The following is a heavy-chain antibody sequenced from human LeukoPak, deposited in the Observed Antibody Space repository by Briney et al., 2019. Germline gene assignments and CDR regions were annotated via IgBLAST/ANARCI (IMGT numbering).Heavy chain of an antibody. CDR2: ISGSSAST. J-gene: IGHJ4*02. CDR3: APSLAYFDY. D-gene: IGHD6-13*01. CDR1: GFTFSSYA. V-gene: IGHV3-23*01. Sequence: GGSLRLSCAASGFTFSSYAMTWVRQAPGKGLEWVSAISGSSASTYYADSVKGRFTISRDNSKNTLYLQMNSLRAEDTAVYYCAPSLAYFDYWGQGTLVTVSS.